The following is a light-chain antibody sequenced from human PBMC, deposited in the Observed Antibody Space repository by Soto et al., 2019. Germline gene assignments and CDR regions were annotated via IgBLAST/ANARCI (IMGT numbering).Light chain of an antibody. CDR3: QHYNSYSEA. CDR2: GAS. J-gene: IGKJ1*01. V-gene: IGKV3D-15*01. CDR1: QSVSSN. Sequence: EIVMTQSPATLSVSPGERATLSCRASQSVSSNLAWYQQKPGQAPRLLIYGASSRATGIPDRFSGSGSGTDFTLTISSLQPDDFATYYCQHYNSYSEAFGQGTKVDNK.